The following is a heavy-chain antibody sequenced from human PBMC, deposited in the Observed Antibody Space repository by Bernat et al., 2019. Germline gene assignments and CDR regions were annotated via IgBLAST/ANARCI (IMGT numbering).Heavy chain of an antibody. CDR1: GGSISSGDYY. J-gene: IGHJ5*02. CDR3: ARKPSGQGWFDP. D-gene: IGHD2-15*01. V-gene: IGHV4-30-4*01. CDR2: IYYRGNT. Sequence: QVQLQESGPGLVKPSQTLSLTRTVPGGSISSGDYYWTWIRQPPGKGLEWIGYIYYRGNTYYNPSLKSRLTISIDTSKNQFSLKLSSVTAADTAVYYCARKPSGQGWFDPWGQGTLVTVSS.